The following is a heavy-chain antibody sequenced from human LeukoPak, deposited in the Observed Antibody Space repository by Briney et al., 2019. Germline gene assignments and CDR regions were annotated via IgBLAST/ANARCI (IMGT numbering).Heavy chain of an antibody. CDR3: ARDPPHGMDV. J-gene: IGHJ6*02. V-gene: IGHV3-48*01. Sequence: GGSLRLSCAASGFTFANYNFNWVRQAPGKGLEWVSYISSTSSAIYYADSMKGRFTISRDNAKNSLYLQMNSLRAEDTAVYYCARDPPHGMDVWGQGTTVTVSS. CDR1: GFTFANYN. CDR2: ISSTSSAI.